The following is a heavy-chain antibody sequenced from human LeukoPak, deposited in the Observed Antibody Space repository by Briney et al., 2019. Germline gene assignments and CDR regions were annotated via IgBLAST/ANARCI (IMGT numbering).Heavy chain of an antibody. Sequence: PGGSLRLSCAASGFTFDDYAMHWVRQAPGKGLGWVSLISGGGDSTYSADSVKGRLTISRDNSKNSLSLQMNSLRPEDTALYYCSKEIGDYYASGSPPINEYYFYGMDGWGQGTTVTVS. V-gene: IGHV3-43*02. CDR2: ISGGGDST. J-gene: IGHJ6*02. CDR1: GFTFDDYA. D-gene: IGHD3-10*01. CDR3: SKEIGDYYASGSPPINEYYFYGMDG.